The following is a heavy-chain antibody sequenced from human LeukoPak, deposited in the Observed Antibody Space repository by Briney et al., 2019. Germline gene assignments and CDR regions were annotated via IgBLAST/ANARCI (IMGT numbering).Heavy chain of an antibody. CDR3: ARDQNWNYDFDY. D-gene: IGHD1-7*01. V-gene: IGHV3-30-3*01. Sequence: GRSLRLSCAPSGLTLSIYAMRSVRQAPDKGVGWVAVISYDGSNKYYADSVKGRFTISRDNSKNTLYLQMNSLRAEDTAVYYCARDQNWNYDFDYWGQGTLVTVSS. CDR1: GLTLSIYA. J-gene: IGHJ4*02. CDR2: ISYDGSNK.